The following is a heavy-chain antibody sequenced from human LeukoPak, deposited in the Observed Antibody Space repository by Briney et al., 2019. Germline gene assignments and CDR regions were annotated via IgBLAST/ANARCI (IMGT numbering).Heavy chain of an antibody. D-gene: IGHD3-16*02. CDR1: GGSISSYY. V-gene: IGHV4-59*01. Sequence: PSETLSLTCTVSGGSISSYYWSWIRQPPVKGLEWIGYIYYSGSTNYNPSLKSRVTISVDTSKNQFSLKLSSVTAADTAVYYCARVYPKHYGMDVWGQGTTVTVSS. J-gene: IGHJ6*02. CDR3: ARVYPKHYGMDV. CDR2: IYYSGST.